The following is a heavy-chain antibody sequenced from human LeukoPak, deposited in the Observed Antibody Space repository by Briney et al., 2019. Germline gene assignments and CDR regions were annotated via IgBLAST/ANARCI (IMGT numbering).Heavy chain of an antibody. CDR2: INHSGST. D-gene: IGHD3-10*01. CDR1: GGSFSGYY. J-gene: IGHJ4*02. CDR3: ARVFRDYYGSGSYLVLFDY. V-gene: IGHV4-34*01. Sequence: SETLSLTCAVYGGSFSGYYWCWIRQPPGKGLEWIGEINHSGSTNYNPSLKSRVTISVDTSKNQFSLKLSSVTAADTAVYYCARVFRDYYGSGSYLVLFDYWGQGTLVTVSS.